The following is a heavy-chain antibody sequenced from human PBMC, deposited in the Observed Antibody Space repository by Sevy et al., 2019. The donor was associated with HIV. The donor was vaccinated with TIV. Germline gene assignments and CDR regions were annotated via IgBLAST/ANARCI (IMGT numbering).Heavy chain of an antibody. CDR1: GFTFSNYA. CDR3: AKDGSRIYYDSSGYYSYFDY. D-gene: IGHD3-22*01. J-gene: IGHJ4*02. CDR2: ISGSGGST. V-gene: IGHV3-23*01. Sequence: GGSLRLSCAASGFTFSNYAMSWVRQAPGKGLEWVSAISGSGGSTYYADSVKGRFTISRDNSKNTLYLQMNSLRAEDTAVYYCAKDGSRIYYDSSGYYSYFDYWGQGTLVTVSS.